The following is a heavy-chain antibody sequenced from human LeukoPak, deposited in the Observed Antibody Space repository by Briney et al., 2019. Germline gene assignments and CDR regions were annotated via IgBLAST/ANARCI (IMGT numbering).Heavy chain of an antibody. CDR2: INHSGRT. V-gene: IGHV4-34*01. D-gene: IGHD7-27*01. CDR1: GGSFSGYY. Sequence: SETLSLTCAVYGGSFSGYYWSWIRQPPGKGLEWIGEINHSGRTNYNPSLKSRVTISVDTSKNQFSLKLSSVAAAGTAVYYCARGLNWGSPYFDYWGQGTLVTVSS. J-gene: IGHJ4*02. CDR3: ARGLNWGSPYFDY.